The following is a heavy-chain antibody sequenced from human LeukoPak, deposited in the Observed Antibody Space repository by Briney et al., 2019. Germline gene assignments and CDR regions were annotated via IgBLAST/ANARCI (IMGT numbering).Heavy chain of an antibody. CDR1: GFTFSDYY. D-gene: IGHD3/OR15-3a*01. CDR2: ISSISTY. V-gene: IGHV3-11*03. Sequence: GGSLRLSCAASGFTFSDYYMSWVRQAPGKGLEWLSYISSISTYSNYAASVKGRFTIFRDNAKNSLYLQMSSLRAEDTALYFCARQGLGQFYFDHWGQGALVTVSS. J-gene: IGHJ4*02. CDR3: ARQGLGQFYFDH.